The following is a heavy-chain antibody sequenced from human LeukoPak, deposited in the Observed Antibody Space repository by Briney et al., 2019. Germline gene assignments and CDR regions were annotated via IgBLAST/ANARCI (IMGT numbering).Heavy chain of an antibody. CDR2: INHSGST. V-gene: IGHV4-34*09. J-gene: IGHJ4*02. CDR3: ARAYYDILTGYYNVADY. Sequence: SETLSLTCAVYGGSFSGYYWSWIRQPPGKGLEWIGEINHSGSTYYNPSLKSRVTISVDTSKSQFSLKLSSVTAADTAVYYCARAYYDILTGYYNVADYWGQGTLVTVSS. D-gene: IGHD3-9*01. CDR1: GGSFSGYY.